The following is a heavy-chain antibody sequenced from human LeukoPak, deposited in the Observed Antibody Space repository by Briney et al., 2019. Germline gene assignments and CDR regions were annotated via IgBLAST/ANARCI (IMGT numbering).Heavy chain of an antibody. D-gene: IGHD3-10*01. J-gene: IGHJ4*02. CDR2: ISYDGSNK. CDR3: AKEGGGSTFGSDY. V-gene: IGHV3-30*18. CDR1: GFTFSSYG. Sequence: GGSLRLSCAASGFTFSSYGMHWVRQAPAKGLEWVAVISYDGSNKCYADSVKGRFTISRDNSKNTLYLQMNSLRAEDTAVYYCAKEGGGSTFGSDYRGQGTLVTVSS.